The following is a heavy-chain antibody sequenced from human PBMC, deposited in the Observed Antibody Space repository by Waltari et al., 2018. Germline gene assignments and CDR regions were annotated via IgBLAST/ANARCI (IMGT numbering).Heavy chain of an antibody. CDR1: GFTVGSTY. V-gene: IGHV3-53*01. CDR2: IYSGGST. J-gene: IGHJ5*02. D-gene: IGHD6-13*01. Sequence: EVQLVESGGGLIQPGGSMRLSCEASGFTVGSTYMSWVRQAPGKGLELVSVIYSGGSTYYPASVKGRFTISRDNSKNTLYLQMNSLRAEDTAVYYCASQPYSSSWFNWFDPWGQGTLVTVSS. CDR3: ASQPYSSSWFNWFDP.